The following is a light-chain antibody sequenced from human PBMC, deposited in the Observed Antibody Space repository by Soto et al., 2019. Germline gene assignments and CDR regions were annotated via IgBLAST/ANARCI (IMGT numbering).Light chain of an antibody. J-gene: IGKJ5*01. CDR1: QSVSSY. Sequence: EIVLTQSPATLSLSPRQRATLSCRASQSVSSYLAWYQQKPGHAPRLLIYGAFNRATGIPARFSGSGSGTDFILTISMLEPEDFAVYYCQQRNIWPPVTFGQGTRLEIK. CDR2: GAF. CDR3: QQRNIWPPVT. V-gene: IGKV3-11*01.